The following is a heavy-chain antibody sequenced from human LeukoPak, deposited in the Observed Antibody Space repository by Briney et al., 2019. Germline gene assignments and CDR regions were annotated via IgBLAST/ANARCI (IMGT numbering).Heavy chain of an antibody. CDR2: IRYDGSNK. CDR1: GFTFSSYG. J-gene: IGHJ6*03. Sequence: PGGSLRLSCAASGFTFSSYGMHWVRQAPGKGLEWVAFIRYDGSNKYYADSVKGRFTISRDNAKNSLYLQMNSLRAEDTAVYYCARGTYYYYMDVWGKGTTVTVSS. CDR3: ARGTYYYYMDV. V-gene: IGHV3-30*02.